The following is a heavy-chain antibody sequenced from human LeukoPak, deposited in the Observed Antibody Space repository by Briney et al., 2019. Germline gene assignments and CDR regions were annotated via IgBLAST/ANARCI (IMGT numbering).Heavy chain of an antibody. V-gene: IGHV1-2*04. J-gene: IGHJ6*02. CDR1: GYTFTGYY. CDR2: INPNSGGT. CDR3: ARDLDSSREDV. Sequence: ASVKVSCKASGYTFTGYYMHWVRQAPGQGLEWMGWINPNSGGTNYAQKFQGWVTMTRDTSASTVYMELSSLRSEDTAVYYCARDLDSSREDVWGQGTTVTVSS. D-gene: IGHD3-22*01.